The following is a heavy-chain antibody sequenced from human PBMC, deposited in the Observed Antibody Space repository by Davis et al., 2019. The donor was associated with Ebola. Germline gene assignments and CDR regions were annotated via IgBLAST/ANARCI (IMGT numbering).Heavy chain of an antibody. D-gene: IGHD1-26*01. Sequence: MPSETLSLTCTVSGASISSRSYYWGWIRQPPGKGLEWVGSFSYGDNTNYYNPSLRSRVTISVDTSRNQFSLKLSSATAADTAVYYCARPWYSGTYYDAYDIWGQGTMVAVSS. J-gene: IGHJ3*02. CDR1: GASISSRSYY. CDR2: FSYGDNTN. CDR3: ARPWYSGTYYDAYDI. V-gene: IGHV4-39*01.